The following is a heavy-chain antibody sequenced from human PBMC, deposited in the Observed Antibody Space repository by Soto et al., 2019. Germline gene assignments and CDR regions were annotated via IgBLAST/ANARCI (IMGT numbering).Heavy chain of an antibody. D-gene: IGHD3-3*01. CDR3: ARRSDDFWGGYRYYYYYGMDV. V-gene: IGHV1-18*01. CDR2: ISAYNGNT. Sequence: QVQLVQSGAEVKKPGASVKVSCKASGYTFTSYGISWVRQAPGQGLEWMGWISAYNGNTNYAQKLQGRVTMTTDTSTSTAHMELRSRRADDTAVYYCARRSDDFWGGYRYYYYYGMDVWGQGTTVTVSS. CDR1: GYTFTSYG. J-gene: IGHJ6*02.